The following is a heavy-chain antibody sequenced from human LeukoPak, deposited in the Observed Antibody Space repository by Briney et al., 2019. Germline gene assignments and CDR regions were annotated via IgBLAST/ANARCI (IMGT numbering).Heavy chain of an antibody. CDR1: GCSISSYY. V-gene: IGHV4-59*01. CDR3: ARDRRSNWFDP. Sequence: PSETLSLTCTVSGCSISSYYWSWIRQPPGKGLEWIGYIYYSGSTNYNPSLKSQVTISVDTSKNQFSLKLSSVAAADTAVYYCARDRRSNWFDPWGQGTLVTVSS. CDR2: IYYSGST. J-gene: IGHJ5*02.